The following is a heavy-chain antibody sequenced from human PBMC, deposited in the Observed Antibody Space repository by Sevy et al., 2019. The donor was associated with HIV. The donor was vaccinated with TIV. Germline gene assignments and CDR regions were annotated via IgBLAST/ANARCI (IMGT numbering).Heavy chain of an antibody. CDR1: GYTLTELS. J-gene: IGHJ6*02. V-gene: IGHV1-24*01. CDR2: FDPEDGET. D-gene: IGHD6-13*01. CDR3: ETDRDPRAAGYGMDV. Sequence: ASVKVSCKVSGYTLTELSMHWVRQAPGKGLEWMGGFDPEDGETIYAQKFQGRVTMTEDTSTDTAYIELSILRSEETAVYYCETDRDPRAAGYGMDVWGQGTTVTVSS.